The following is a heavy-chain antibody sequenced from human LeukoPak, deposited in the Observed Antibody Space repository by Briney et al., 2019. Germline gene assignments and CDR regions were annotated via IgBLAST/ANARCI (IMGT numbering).Heavy chain of an antibody. D-gene: IGHD6-13*01. V-gene: IGHV3-9*01. J-gene: IGHJ4*02. CDR2: ISWNSGSI. CDR1: GFTFDDYA. CDR3: AKDTAAAGPITFFGY. Sequence: GGSLRLSCAASGFTFDDYAMHWVRQAPGKGLEWVSGISWNSGSIGYADSVKGRFTISRDNAKNSLYLQMNSLRAEDTALYYCAKDTAAAGPITFFGYWGQGTLVTVSS.